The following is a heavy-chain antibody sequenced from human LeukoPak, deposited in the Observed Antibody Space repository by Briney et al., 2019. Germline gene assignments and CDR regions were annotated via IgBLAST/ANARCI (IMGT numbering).Heavy chain of an antibody. V-gene: IGHV4-39*01. CDR1: GGSISSSSYY. Sequence: SETLSLTCTVSGGSISSSSYYWGWIRQPPGKWLEWNGSIYYSGSTYYNPSLKSRVTISVDTSKNQFSLKLSSVTAADTAVYYCARLSTTAPMGPNWYFDLWGRGTLVTVSS. J-gene: IGHJ2*01. CDR2: IYYSGST. CDR3: ARLSTTAPMGPNWYFDL. D-gene: IGHD4-17*01.